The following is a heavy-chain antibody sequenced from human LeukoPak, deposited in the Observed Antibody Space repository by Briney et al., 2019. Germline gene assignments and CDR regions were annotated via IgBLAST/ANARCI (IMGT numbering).Heavy chain of an antibody. D-gene: IGHD3-3*01. V-gene: IGHV4-59*01. Sequence: SETLSLTCTVSGGSISSYYWSWIRQPPGKGLEWIGYIYYSGSTNYNPSLKSRVTISVDTSKNQFSLKLSSVTAADTAVYYCASGPDYDFWSGAPSAFDIWGQGTMVTVSS. CDR1: GGSISSYY. J-gene: IGHJ3*02. CDR2: IYYSGST. CDR3: ASGPDYDFWSGAPSAFDI.